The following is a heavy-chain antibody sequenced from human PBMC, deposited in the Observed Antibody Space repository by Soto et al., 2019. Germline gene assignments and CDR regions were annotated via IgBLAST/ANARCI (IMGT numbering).Heavy chain of an antibody. J-gene: IGHJ4*02. CDR2: ISAYNGYT. V-gene: IGHV1-18*03. D-gene: IGHD3-16*01. CDR3: ARELGGWGDY. CDR1: GYTFTSYG. Sequence: QVQLVQSGAEVKKPGTSVKVSCKASGYTFTSYGISWVRQAPGQGLEWMGWISAYNGYTNYAQKLQGRVTMTTDTSTSTAYLELRSLRSDAMVVDYCARELGGWGDYWRQGTLVTVSS.